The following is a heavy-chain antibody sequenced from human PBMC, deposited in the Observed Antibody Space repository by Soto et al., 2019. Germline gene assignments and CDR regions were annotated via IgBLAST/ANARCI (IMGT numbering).Heavy chain of an antibody. CDR3: ARHKSGGGSYPFDF. J-gene: IGHJ4*02. CDR1: GYRLTSYW. CDR2: IYVDDSDT. V-gene: IGHV5-51*01. D-gene: IGHD3-10*01. Sequence: GESLKIYGEDSGYRLTSYWIAWVRQMPGKGLEWMGFIYVDDSDTKYSPSSEGHVTISPDTSVTTAYLKWSSLKASDTAIYYCARHKSGGGSYPFDFWGQGTLVTVSS.